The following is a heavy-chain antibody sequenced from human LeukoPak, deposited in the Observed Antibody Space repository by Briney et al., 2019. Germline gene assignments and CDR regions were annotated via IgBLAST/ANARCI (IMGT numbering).Heavy chain of an antibody. CDR3: ANVRVGNPGAAEYVQH. Sequence: PSETLSLTCTVSSGSINSYYWSWIRQPPGKGLEWIGYIYYSGNTNYNPSLKSRVTMSGDTSKNQLSLKLSSVTAADTAFYYCANVRVGNPGAAEYVQHWGQGTLVTVSS. V-gene: IGHV4-59*12. J-gene: IGHJ1*01. CDR2: IYYSGNT. D-gene: IGHD2-8*02. CDR1: SGSINSYY.